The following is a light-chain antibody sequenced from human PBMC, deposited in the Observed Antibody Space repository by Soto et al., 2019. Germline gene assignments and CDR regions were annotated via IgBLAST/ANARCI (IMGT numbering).Light chain of an antibody. V-gene: IGKV3-15*01. J-gene: IGKJ1*01. CDR2: GAS. CDR3: QQYNNWPPWT. Sequence: EIVMTQSPANLSVSPGERATLSCRASQSVSSNLAWYQQKPGQAPRLIIYGASTRATGIPARFSGSGSGTEFTLTISSLQSEDFEVYYCQQYNNWPPWTFGQGTKVEIK. CDR1: QSVSSN.